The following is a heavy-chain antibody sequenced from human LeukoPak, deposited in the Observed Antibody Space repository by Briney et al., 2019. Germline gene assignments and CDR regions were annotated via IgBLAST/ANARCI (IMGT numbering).Heavy chain of an antibody. CDR2: ISDGAGST. Sequence: SGGSLRLSCAASGFTFSNYAMSWIRQAPGKGLEWVSSISDGAGSTDYADSVKGRFAISRDNSKNTLYLQMSSLRADDTAVYYCAKRVGATVAWDYYYYMDVWGKGTTVTVSS. CDR3: AKRVGATVAWDYYYYMDV. D-gene: IGHD1-26*01. J-gene: IGHJ6*03. CDR1: GFTFSNYA. V-gene: IGHV3-23*01.